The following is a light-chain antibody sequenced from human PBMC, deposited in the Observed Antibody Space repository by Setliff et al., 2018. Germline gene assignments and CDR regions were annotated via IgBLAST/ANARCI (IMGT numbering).Light chain of an antibody. CDR2: DVS. J-gene: IGLJ1*01. CDR1: TSDIGAYNY. V-gene: IGLV2-14*03. Sequence: QSVLAQPASVSGSPGQSITISCTGSTSDIGAYNYVAWYQQHPGKAPKLMIYDVSVRPSGVSSRFSGSKSGNTASLTISGLQAEDEADYYCSSYPSRTTLDVFGTGTKVTVL. CDR3: SSYPSRTTLDV.